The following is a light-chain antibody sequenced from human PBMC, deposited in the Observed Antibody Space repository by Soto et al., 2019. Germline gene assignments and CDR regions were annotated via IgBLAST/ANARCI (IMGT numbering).Light chain of an antibody. Sequence: EIVMTQSPVTLSLSPGERATLSCRASQRVSSNLAWYQQKPGQAPRLLIYGASTRATGIPARFSGSGSGTEFTLTISSLQSEDFAVYYCQQYNNWPPYTFGQGTKLEIK. V-gene: IGKV3-15*01. CDR3: QQYNNWPPYT. CDR2: GAS. CDR1: QRVSSN. J-gene: IGKJ2*01.